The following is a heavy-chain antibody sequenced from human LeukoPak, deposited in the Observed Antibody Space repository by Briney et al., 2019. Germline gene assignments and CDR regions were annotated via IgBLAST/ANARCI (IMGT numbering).Heavy chain of an antibody. CDR3: TTERARGNALHYGSGSYWYYYYGMDV. V-gene: IGHV3-15*01. CDR1: GFTFGDYA. Sequence: GGSLRLSCTASGFTFGDYAMSWVRQAPGKGLEWVGRIKSKTDGGTTDYAAPVKGRFTISRDDSKNTLYLQMNSLKTEDTAVYYCTTERARGNALHYGSGSYWYYYYGMDVWGQGTTVTVSS. CDR2: IKSKTDGGTT. J-gene: IGHJ6*02. D-gene: IGHD3-10*01.